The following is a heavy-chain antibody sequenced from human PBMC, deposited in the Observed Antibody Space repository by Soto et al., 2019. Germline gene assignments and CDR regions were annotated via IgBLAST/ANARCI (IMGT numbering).Heavy chain of an antibody. CDR1: GGSISSGDYY. J-gene: IGHJ4*02. CDR2: IYYSGST. V-gene: IGHV4-30-4*01. D-gene: IGHD2-15*01. CDR3: ARSKEGHCSGGSCYSGFDY. Sequence: SETLSLTCTVSGGSISSGDYYWSWIRQPPGKGLEWIGYIYYSGSTYYNPSLKSRVTISVDTSKNQFSLKLSSVTAADTAVYYCARSKEGHCSGGSCYSGFDYWGQGTLVTVSS.